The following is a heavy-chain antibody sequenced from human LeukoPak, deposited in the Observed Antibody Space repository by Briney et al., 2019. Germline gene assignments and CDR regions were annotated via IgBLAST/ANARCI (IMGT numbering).Heavy chain of an antibody. CDR3: ARSRGGFGELLAPAY. CDR1: GGSISSYY. D-gene: IGHD3-10*01. Sequence: SETLSLTCTVSGGSISSYYWSWIRQPPGKGLEWIGYIYYSGSTNYNPSLKSRVTISVDTSKNQFSLKLSSVTAADTAVYYCARSRGGFGELLAPAYWGQGTLVTVSS. V-gene: IGHV4-59*12. CDR2: IYYSGST. J-gene: IGHJ4*02.